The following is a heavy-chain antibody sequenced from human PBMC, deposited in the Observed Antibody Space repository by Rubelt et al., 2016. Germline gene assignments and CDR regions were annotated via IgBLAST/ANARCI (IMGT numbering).Heavy chain of an antibody. CDR1: GGSINSYY. D-gene: IGHD2-21*02. CDR3: ARQPPDTAAFDY. CDR2: THDSGET. J-gene: IGHJ4*02. Sequence: QVQLQESGPGLAKPSETLSLTCTVSGGSINSYYWSWIRQPPGKGPECLAYTHDSGETKYNPSLKSRLIISVDTSKNQLALKLSSGTAADTAVYHCARQPPDTAAFDYWGQGVLVTVSS. V-gene: IGHV4-59*08.